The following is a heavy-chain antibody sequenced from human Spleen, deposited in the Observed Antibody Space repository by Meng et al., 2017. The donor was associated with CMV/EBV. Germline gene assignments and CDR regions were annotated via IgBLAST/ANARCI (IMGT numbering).Heavy chain of an antibody. CDR2: IYYGGST. Sequence: VSRGSVSSRSSYWSWIRQPPGKRLEWIGYIYYGGSTNYNPSLKSRVTISVETSKNQVSLKLFSVTAADTAVYYCASTYGDYPPSIFDYWGQGTLVTVSS. CDR3: ASTYGDYPPSIFDY. D-gene: IGHD4-17*01. CDR1: RGSVSSRSSY. J-gene: IGHJ4*02. V-gene: IGHV4-61*01.